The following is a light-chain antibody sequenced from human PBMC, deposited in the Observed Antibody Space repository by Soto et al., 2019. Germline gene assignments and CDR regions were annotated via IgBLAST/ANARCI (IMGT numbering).Light chain of an antibody. Sequence: DIQMTQSPSTLSASLWGRVTITCLSSQSISSWLAWYQQKPGKAPKLLIYDASSLESGVPSRFSGSGSETEFTLTISSLQPDDFATYYCQQYNSAWTFGQGTKVDIK. J-gene: IGKJ1*01. CDR2: DAS. CDR1: QSISSW. V-gene: IGKV1-5*01. CDR3: QQYNSAWT.